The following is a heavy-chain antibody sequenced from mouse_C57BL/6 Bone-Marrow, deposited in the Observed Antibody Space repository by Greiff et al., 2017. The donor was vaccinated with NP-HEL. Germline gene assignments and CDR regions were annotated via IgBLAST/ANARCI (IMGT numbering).Heavy chain of an antibody. D-gene: IGHD1-1*01. Sequence: QVQLQHPGAELVMPGASVKLSCKASGYTFTSYWMHWVKQRPGQGLEWIGEIDPSDSYTNYNQKFKGKSTLTVDKSSSTAYMQLSSLTSEDSAVYYCARAGSSSHFDYWGQGTTLTVSS. CDR1: GYTFTSYW. CDR2: IDPSDSYT. V-gene: IGHV1-69*01. CDR3: ARAGSSSHFDY. J-gene: IGHJ2*01.